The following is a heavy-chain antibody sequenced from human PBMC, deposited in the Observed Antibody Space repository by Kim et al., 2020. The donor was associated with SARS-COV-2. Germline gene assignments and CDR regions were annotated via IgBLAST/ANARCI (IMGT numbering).Heavy chain of an antibody. Sequence: ASVKVSCKASGYTFTSYAMHWVRQAPGQRLEWMGWINAGNGNTKYSQKFQGRVTITRDTSASTAYMELSSLRSEDTAVYYCARDLSKLGRGYFDYWGQGTLVTVSS. CDR1: GYTFTSYA. CDR3: ARDLSKLGRGYFDY. CDR2: INAGNGNT. J-gene: IGHJ4*02. V-gene: IGHV1-3*01. D-gene: IGHD3-10*01.